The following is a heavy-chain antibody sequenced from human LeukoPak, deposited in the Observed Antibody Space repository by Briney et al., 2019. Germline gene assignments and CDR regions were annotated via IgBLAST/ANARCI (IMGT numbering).Heavy chain of an antibody. CDR2: ISGSGGST. D-gene: IGHD4-17*01. V-gene: IGHV3-23*01. Sequence: GGTLRLSCAASGFTFSSYAMGWVRQAPGKGLEWFSLISGSGGSTYYADPVKGRFTVSRDNSKNTEYLQMNSLRAEDTAIYYCAKDDDDGDHVVVDHWGQGTLVTVSS. CDR3: AKDDDDGDHVVVDH. CDR1: GFTFSSYA. J-gene: IGHJ4*02.